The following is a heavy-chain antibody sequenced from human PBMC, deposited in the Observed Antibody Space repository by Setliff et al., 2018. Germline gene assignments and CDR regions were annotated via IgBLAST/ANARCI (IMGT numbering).Heavy chain of an antibody. J-gene: IGHJ6*02. D-gene: IGHD2-2*01. CDR2: IYTSGST. CDR3: ARARPATIAGVVPGVADFGIDV. Sequence: ETLSLTCSVSSGSMTNYYWIWIRQPAGEGLEWIGRIYTSGSTNYNPSLKRRVTISLEMSKNQFSLTLSSVTAADTAVYYCARARPATIAGVVPGVADFGIDVWGQGTTVTSP. CDR1: SGSMTNYY. V-gene: IGHV4-4*07.